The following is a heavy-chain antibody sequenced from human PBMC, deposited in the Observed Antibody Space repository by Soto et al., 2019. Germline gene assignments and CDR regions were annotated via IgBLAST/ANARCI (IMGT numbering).Heavy chain of an antibody. CDR3: TRDIGGKGAY. Sequence: EVQLVESGGGLVQPGGSLRLSCAASGFTFSSYWMHWFRQVPGKGLLWVSRIDEYGSTINYADSVRGRFTISRDNARNTLYLEMNSLRAEDTALYYCTRDIGGKGAYWGPGTLVTVSS. CDR2: IDEYGSTI. CDR1: GFTFSSYW. V-gene: IGHV3-74*01. J-gene: IGHJ4*02. D-gene: IGHD3-10*01.